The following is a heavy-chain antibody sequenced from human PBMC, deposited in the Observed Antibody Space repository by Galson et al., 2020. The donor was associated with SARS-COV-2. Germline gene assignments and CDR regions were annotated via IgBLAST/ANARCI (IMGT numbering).Heavy chain of an antibody. CDR2: ISGYNGNT. Sequence: ASVKVSCKASGYTFNYYGIAWVRQAPGQGLEWMGWISGYNGNTDYAQKFQGRFTMTTDTYTSTTYMELRGLRSDDTAIYYCARADDYSSSLTWDYWGQGTLVTVSS. CDR1: GYTFNYYG. V-gene: IGHV1-18*01. D-gene: IGHD6-6*01. CDR3: ARADDYSSSLTWDY. J-gene: IGHJ4*02.